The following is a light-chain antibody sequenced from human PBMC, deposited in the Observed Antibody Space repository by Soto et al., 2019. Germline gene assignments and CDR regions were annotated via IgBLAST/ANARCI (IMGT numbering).Light chain of an antibody. J-gene: IGLJ3*02. Sequence: QSVLTQPPSVSGAPGQRVTISCTGSSSNIGGYDVHWYQQLPGAAPKLLIFANSNRPSGVTDRFSGSKSGTSASLAITGLQAADEADFYCQSYDSSLRVWVFGGGTKRTVL. CDR2: ANS. CDR1: SSNIGGYD. V-gene: IGLV1-40*01. CDR3: QSYDSSLRVWV.